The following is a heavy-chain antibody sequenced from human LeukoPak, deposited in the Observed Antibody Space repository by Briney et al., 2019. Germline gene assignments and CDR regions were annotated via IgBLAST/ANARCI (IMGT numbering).Heavy chain of an antibody. CDR1: GYTFTSYD. Sequence: ASVKVSCKASGYTFTSYDINWVRQAAGQGLEWMGWMNPNSGNTGYAQKFQGRVTITRNTSLSTAYMELSSLRSGDTAVYYCARGGYQLLLFYWGQGTLVTVSS. D-gene: IGHD2-2*01. V-gene: IGHV1-8*03. J-gene: IGHJ4*02. CDR2: MNPNSGNT. CDR3: ARGGYQLLLFY.